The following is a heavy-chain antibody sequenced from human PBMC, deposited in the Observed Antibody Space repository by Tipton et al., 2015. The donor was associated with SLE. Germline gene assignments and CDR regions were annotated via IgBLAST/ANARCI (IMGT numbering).Heavy chain of an antibody. Sequence: TLSLTCTVSGGSISSYYWSWIRQPPGKGLERIGYIYYSGNTNYNPSPKNRVPISVDTSKTQFSLKLSSVTAADTAVYYCARGEASAAEPYYFDYWGQGPLVTVSS. J-gene: IGHJ4*02. CDR3: ARGEASAAEPYYFDY. V-gene: IGHV4-59*01. CDR2: IYYSGNT. D-gene: IGHD6-13*01. CDR1: GGSISSYY.